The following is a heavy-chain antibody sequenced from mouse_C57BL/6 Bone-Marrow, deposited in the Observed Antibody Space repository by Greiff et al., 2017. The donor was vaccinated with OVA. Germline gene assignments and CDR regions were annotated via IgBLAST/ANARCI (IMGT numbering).Heavy chain of an antibody. D-gene: IGHD2-4*01. CDR1: GYTFPDHY. CDR3: SRGDDYFFEY. V-gene: IGHV1-76*01. Sequence: QVQLKESGAEVVRPGASVKLSCKASGYTFPDHYINWVKQRPGQGLEWIARIYPGSGSTYYTEKFKGKATLTAEKSSNTAYMQLSSLTSEDSAVYYCSRGDDYFFEYWGQGTTLTVSS. J-gene: IGHJ2*01. CDR2: IYPGSGST.